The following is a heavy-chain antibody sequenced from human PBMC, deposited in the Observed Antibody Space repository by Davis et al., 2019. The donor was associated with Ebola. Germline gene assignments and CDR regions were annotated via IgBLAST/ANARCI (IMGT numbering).Heavy chain of an antibody. CDR2: IFPGDSDT. CDR3: ARPSGYDYLDFDY. J-gene: IGHJ4*02. CDR1: GYTFITYW. Sequence: GESLKTSCKASGYTFITYWIGWVRQVPGKGLEWMGIIFPGDSDTRYSPSFQGQVTISADKSFSTAYLQWSGLKASDTAMYYCARPSGYDYLDFDYWGQGTLVTVSS. D-gene: IGHD5-12*01. V-gene: IGHV5-51*01.